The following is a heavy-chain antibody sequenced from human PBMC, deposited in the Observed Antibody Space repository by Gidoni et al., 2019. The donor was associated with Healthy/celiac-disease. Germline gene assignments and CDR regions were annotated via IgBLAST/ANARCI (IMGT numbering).Heavy chain of an antibody. V-gene: IGHV3-30-3*01. Sequence: QVQLVESGGGVVQPGRSLRLPCAASGFTFSSYAMHWVRQAPGKGLEWVAVISYDGSNKYYADSVKGRFTISRDNSKNTLYLQMNSLRAEDTAVYYCARGPAFDYWGQGTLVTVSS. CDR3: ARGPAFDY. CDR2: ISYDGSNK. CDR1: GFTFSSYA. J-gene: IGHJ4*02.